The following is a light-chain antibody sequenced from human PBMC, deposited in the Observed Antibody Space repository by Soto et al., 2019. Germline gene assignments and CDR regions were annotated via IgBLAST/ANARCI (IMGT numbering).Light chain of an antibody. CDR3: DTWDSNPHTV. Sequence: QLVLTQSSSASASLGSSVKLTCTLSSGHSSYIIAWHQQQPGKAPLYLMKLEGSGSYNKGSAVPDRFSGSSSGAARYLTISSLQFEDEADYYCDTWDSNPHTVFGGGTKLTVL. J-gene: IGLJ3*02. CDR2: LEGSGSY. CDR1: SGHSSYI. V-gene: IGLV4-60*02.